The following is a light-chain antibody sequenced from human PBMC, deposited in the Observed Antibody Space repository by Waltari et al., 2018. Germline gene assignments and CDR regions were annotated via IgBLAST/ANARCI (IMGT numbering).Light chain of an antibody. Sequence: SYVLTQPPSVSVSPGQTALITCSGDALPKKYAYWYQQKLGQAPILVNYEDKLRPAGIPYGLSASSSGTVATVTISGAQVEDEAEYFCYSADTSDNRVFGGGTKLTVL. CDR3: YSADTSDNRV. V-gene: IGLV3-10*01. J-gene: IGLJ3*02. CDR1: ALPKKY. CDR2: EDK.